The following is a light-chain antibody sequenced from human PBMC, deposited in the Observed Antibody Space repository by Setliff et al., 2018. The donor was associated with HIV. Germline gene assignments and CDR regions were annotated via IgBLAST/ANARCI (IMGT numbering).Light chain of an antibody. CDR1: SSDEGGYNY. Sequence: QSVLTQPASVSGSPGQSITISCTGSSSDEGGYNYVSWYQQHPGKAPKLMIYDVSQRPSGVSDRFSGSKSGITASLTISGLQPEDESDYYCSSYTASSTLVFGGGTKVTVL. J-gene: IGLJ3*02. CDR3: SSYTASSTLV. V-gene: IGLV2-14*03. CDR2: DVS.